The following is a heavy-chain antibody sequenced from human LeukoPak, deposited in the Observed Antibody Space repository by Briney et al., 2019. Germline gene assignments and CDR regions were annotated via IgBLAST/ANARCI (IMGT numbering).Heavy chain of an antibody. J-gene: IGHJ4*02. CDR3: ARDGTTVTLDY. Sequence: ASVKVSCKASGYTFTSYYMHWVRQAPGQGLEWMGIINPSGGSTSYAQKFQGRVTMTTDTSTSTAYMELRSLRSDDTAVYYCARDGTTVTLDYWGQGTLVTVSS. V-gene: IGHV1-46*01. CDR1: GYTFTSYY. CDR2: INPSGGST. D-gene: IGHD4-17*01.